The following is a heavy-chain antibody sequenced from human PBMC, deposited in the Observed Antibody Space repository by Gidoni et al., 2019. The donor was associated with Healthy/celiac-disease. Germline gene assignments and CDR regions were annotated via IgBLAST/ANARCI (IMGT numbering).Heavy chain of an antibody. V-gene: IGHV3-9*01. D-gene: IGHD2-2*01. J-gene: IGHJ6*02. Sequence: EVQLVESGGGLVQPGRSLRLSCAASGFTFDDYAMHWVRQAPGKGRGWFSGISWNSGSIGYADSVKGRFTISRDNAKNSLYLQMNSLRAEDTALYYCAKEGHCSSTSCYYYYYYGMDVWGQGTTVTVSS. CDR2: ISWNSGSI. CDR3: AKEGHCSSTSCYYYYYYGMDV. CDR1: GFTFDDYA.